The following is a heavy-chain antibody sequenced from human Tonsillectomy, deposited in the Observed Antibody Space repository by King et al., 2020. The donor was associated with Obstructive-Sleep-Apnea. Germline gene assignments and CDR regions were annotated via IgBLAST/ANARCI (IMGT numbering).Heavy chain of an antibody. V-gene: IGHV4-59*08. D-gene: IGHD2-8*02. J-gene: IGHJ1*01. CDR3: ARHGGVRTEYFQH. Sequence: QLQESGPGLVKPSETLSLTCTVSGGSISSYYWSWIRQPPGKGLEWIGYIYYSGSTNYNPSLKSRVTISVDTSKNQFSLKLSSVTAADTAVYYCARHGGVRTEYFQHWGQGTLVTVSS. CDR1: GGSISSYY. CDR2: IYYSGST.